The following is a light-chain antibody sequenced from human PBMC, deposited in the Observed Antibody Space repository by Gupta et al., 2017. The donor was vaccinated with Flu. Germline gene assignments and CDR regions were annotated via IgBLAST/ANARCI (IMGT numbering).Light chain of an antibody. J-gene: IGLJ3*02. Sequence: SITISCTGTSSDVGSYNLVSWYQQYPGKAPKLIIYEVTKRPSGVSNRFSGSKSGNTASLTISGLQAEDEADYYCCSYAGNSTWVFGGGTKLTVL. V-gene: IGLV2-23*02. CDR2: EVT. CDR1: SSDVGSYNL. CDR3: CSYAGNSTWV.